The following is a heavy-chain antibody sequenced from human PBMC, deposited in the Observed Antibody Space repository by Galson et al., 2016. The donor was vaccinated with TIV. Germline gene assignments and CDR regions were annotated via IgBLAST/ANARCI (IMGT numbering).Heavy chain of an antibody. J-gene: IGHJ6*02. V-gene: IGHV1-18*04. CDR1: GYTFSNYG. CDR3: ARDRGSMTMILVIDYYYGMDV. Sequence: SVKVSCKASGYTFSNYGVSWVRQAPGQGLEWMGWISAFDGNTHYTQTLQGRVSMTTDTSTSTAYMELRSLRSDDTAIYHCARDRGSMTMILVIDYYYGMDVWGQGTTVTVSS. D-gene: IGHD3-22*01. CDR2: ISAFDGNT.